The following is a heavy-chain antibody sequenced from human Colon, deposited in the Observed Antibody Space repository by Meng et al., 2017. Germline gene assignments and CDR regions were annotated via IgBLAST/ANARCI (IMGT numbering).Heavy chain of an antibody. D-gene: IGHD5-24*01. J-gene: IGHJ4*02. V-gene: IGHV1-18*01. CDR1: GSIFTSYC. CDR3: ARALRDAYNYFDY. Sequence: QAQMVQSAAEVKKPWALVKVSCKTSGSIFTSYCISWVRQAPGQGLEWMGWIAAYNYDRNYAQNLQGRVTLTADPSTSTAYMELRNLRSDDTAVYYCARALRDAYNYFDYWGQGTLVTVSS. CDR2: IAAYNYDR.